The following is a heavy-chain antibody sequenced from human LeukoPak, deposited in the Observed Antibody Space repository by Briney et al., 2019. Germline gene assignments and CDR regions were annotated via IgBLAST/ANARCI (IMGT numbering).Heavy chain of an antibody. CDR2: IYTRGST. Sequence: SETLSLTCTVSGGSINNYYWSWIRQPAGKGLEWIGRIYTRGSTNYNPSLKSRVTMSVDTSKNQFSLKLSSVTAADTAVYYCARGRYWSADNFSGGDAFGIWGQGTMVSVSS. V-gene: IGHV4-4*07. J-gene: IGHJ3*02. CDR3: ARGRYWSADNFSGGDAFGI. CDR1: GGSINNYY. D-gene: IGHD3-3*01.